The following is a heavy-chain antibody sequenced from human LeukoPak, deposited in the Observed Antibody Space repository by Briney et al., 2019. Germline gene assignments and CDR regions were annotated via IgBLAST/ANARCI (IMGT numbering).Heavy chain of an antibody. Sequence: PSQTLSLTCAVSGDSISSGGYSWSWIRQPPGKGLEWIGYIYHSGSTYYNPSLKSRVTISVDRFKNQFSLKLSSVTAADTAVYYCARGTHFDYWGQGTLVTVSS. CDR1: GDSISSGGYS. D-gene: IGHD1-1*01. J-gene: IGHJ4*02. V-gene: IGHV4-30-2*01. CDR3: ARGTHFDY. CDR2: IYHSGST.